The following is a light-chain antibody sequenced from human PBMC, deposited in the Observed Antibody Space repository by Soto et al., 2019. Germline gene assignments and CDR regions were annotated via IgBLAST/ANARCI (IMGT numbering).Light chain of an antibody. CDR2: DAS. Sequence: EIVLTQSPASLSLSAGDRATLSCRASQSVGSYLAWYQQKTGKAPRLLFYDASTMATGIPARFSGSGSGTDFTLTISSLEPEDFAVYYCQQRSYWPPTFGPGAKVDIK. V-gene: IGKV3-11*01. CDR1: QSVGSY. CDR3: QQRSYWPPT. J-gene: IGKJ3*01.